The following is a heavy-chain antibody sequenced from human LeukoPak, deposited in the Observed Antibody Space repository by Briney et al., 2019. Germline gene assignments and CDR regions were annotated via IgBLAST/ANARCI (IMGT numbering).Heavy chain of an antibody. J-gene: IGHJ4*02. V-gene: IGHV4-34*01. CDR2: INHSGST. Sequence: PSETLSLTCAVYGGSFSGYYWSWIRQPPGKGLEGSGEINHSGSTNYNPSLKRRVTISGDTSKNEFSLKVSSVPAAPTPVFLCARQDYSSNNWGPGTLVTVSS. D-gene: IGHD6-13*01. CDR3: ARQDYSSNN. CDR1: GGSFSGYY.